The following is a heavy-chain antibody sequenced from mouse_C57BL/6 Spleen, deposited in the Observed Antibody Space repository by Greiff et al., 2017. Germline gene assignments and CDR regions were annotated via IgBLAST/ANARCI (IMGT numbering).Heavy chain of an antibody. V-gene: IGHV5-17*01. CDR3: AKGLFITTVGFDY. D-gene: IGHD1-1*01. Sequence: EVQLVESGGGLVKPGGSLKLSCAASGFTFSDYGMHWVRHAPEKGLEWVAYISSGSSTIYYADTVKGRFTISRDNAKNTLFLQMTSLRSEDTAMYYCAKGLFITTVGFDYWGQGTTLTVSS. CDR2: ISSGSSTI. J-gene: IGHJ2*01. CDR1: GFTFSDYG.